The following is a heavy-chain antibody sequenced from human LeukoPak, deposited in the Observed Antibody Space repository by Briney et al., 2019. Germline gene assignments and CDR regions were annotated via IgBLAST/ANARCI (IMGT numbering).Heavy chain of an antibody. CDR1: GYTFTGYY. Sequence: ATVKVSCKASGYTFTGYYMHWVRQAPGQGLEWMGWISAYNGNTNYAQKLQGRVTMTTDTSTSTAYMELRSLRSDDTAVYYCARSVDPDDYYYYYMDVWGKGTTVTVSS. V-gene: IGHV1-18*04. D-gene: IGHD1-14*01. CDR3: ARSVDPDDYYYYYMDV. CDR2: ISAYNGNT. J-gene: IGHJ6*03.